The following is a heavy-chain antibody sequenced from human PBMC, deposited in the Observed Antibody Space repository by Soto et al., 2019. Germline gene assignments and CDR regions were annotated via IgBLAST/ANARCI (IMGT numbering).Heavy chain of an antibody. Sequence: QVQLQQSGPGLVKPSQTLSLTCAISGDSVSSNSAAWNWIRQSPSRGLEWLGRTYYRSKWYNDCVVSVKSRITTNPDTSKNQCSRQLTSVTPDDTAVYYFAREWGNRYDYDGIDVWGQGTTVTVSS. CDR3: AREWGNRYDYDGIDV. CDR1: GDSVSSNSAA. CDR2: TYYRSKWYN. V-gene: IGHV6-1*01. J-gene: IGHJ6*02. D-gene: IGHD1-26*01.